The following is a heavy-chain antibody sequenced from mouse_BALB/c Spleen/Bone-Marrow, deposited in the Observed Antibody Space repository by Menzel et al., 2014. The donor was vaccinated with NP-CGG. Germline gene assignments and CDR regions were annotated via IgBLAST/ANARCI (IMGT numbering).Heavy chain of an antibody. Sequence: VQVVESGVELAKPGASVKLSCKASGNTFTSYDINWVRRRPEQGLEWIGWIFPGDSTTKYNEKFKGKATLSTDKSSSTVHMQLSRLTSEDSAVYFCVRSRLRDWYFDVWGAGTTVTISS. CDR2: IFPGDSTT. J-gene: IGHJ1*01. CDR3: VRSRLRDWYFDV. D-gene: IGHD1-2*01. CDR1: GNTFTSYD. V-gene: IGHV1S56*01.